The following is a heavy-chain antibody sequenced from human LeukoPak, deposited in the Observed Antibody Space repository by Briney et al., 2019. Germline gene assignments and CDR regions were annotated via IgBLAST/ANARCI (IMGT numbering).Heavy chain of an antibody. CDR3: ARDRGWSNYYYYMDV. Sequence: SQTLSLTRTVSGGSISSGSYYWSWIRQPAGKGLEWIGRIYTSGSTNYNPSLKSRVTISVDTSKNQFSLKLSSVTAADTAVYYCARDRGWSNYYYYMDVWGKGTTVTVSS. D-gene: IGHD6-19*01. J-gene: IGHJ6*03. V-gene: IGHV4-61*02. CDR2: IYTSGST. CDR1: GGSISSGSYY.